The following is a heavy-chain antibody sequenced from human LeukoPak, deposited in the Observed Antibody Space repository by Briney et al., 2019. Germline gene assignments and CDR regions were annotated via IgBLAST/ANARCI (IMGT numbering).Heavy chain of an antibody. D-gene: IGHD3-10*01. CDR2: IYYSGST. V-gene: IGHV4-59*01. J-gene: IGHJ3*02. Sequence: PETLSLTCTVSGGSISSYYWSWIRQPPGKGLEWIGYIYYSGSTNYNPSLKSRVTISVDTSKNQFSLKLSSVTAADTAVYYCAREKTPYYYGSGSYAFDIWGQGTMVTVSS. CDR1: GGSISSYY. CDR3: AREKTPYYYGSGSYAFDI.